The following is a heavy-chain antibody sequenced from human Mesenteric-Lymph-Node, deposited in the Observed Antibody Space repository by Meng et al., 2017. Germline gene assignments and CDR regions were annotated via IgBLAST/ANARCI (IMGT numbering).Heavy chain of an antibody. J-gene: IGHJ4*02. CDR1: GGSISSSNW. Sequence: QGQRQGPGPGLGKPSGTLSLTCAVSGGSISSSNWWSWVRQPPGKGLEWIGEIYHSGSTNYNPSLKSRVTISVDKSKNQFSLNLSSVTAADTAVYYCARVGQWLPIDYWGQGTLVTVSS. D-gene: IGHD6-19*01. CDR2: IYHSGST. CDR3: ARVGQWLPIDY. V-gene: IGHV4-4*02.